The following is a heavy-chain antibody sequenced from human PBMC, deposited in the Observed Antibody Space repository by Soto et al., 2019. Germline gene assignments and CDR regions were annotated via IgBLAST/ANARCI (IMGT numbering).Heavy chain of an antibody. CDR1: GYTFTSYA. Sequence: QVQLVQSGAEEKKPGASVKVSCKASGYTFTSYAMHWVRQAPGQRLEWMGWINAGNGNTKYSQKCQGRATITRDTSASTAYMELSSLRSEDTAVYYCASDPSSYGMDVWGQGTTVTVSS. J-gene: IGHJ6*02. D-gene: IGHD1-26*01. CDR2: INAGNGNT. V-gene: IGHV1-3*05. CDR3: ASDPSSYGMDV.